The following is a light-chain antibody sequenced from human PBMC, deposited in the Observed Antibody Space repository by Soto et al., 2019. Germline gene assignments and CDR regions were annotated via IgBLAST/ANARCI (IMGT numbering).Light chain of an antibody. V-gene: IGKV3-20*01. CDR2: DAS. CDR1: QTVRNNY. Sequence: EIVLTESPGTMSMSTGERGGLACRSSQTVRNNYLAWYQQKPGQDPRLLIYDASSRATGIPDRFSGGGSGTDFTLTISRLQPEEFAVDYGQQFSSYPLTFGGGTKVDIK. CDR3: QQFSSYPLT. J-gene: IGKJ4*01.